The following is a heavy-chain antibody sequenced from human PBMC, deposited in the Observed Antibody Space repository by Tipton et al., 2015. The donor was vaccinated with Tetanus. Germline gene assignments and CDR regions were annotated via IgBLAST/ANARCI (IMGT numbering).Heavy chain of an antibody. D-gene: IGHD5-12*01. CDR1: GFTFDDYA. CDR2: ISSSSGYI. J-gene: IGHJ6*02. CDR3: ARGRGYESPYYYYGMDV. Sequence: SLRLSCVASGFTFDDYAMHWVRQAPGKGLEWVSSISSSSGYIYYADSVKGRFTLSRDNAKNTLYLQMNSLRAEDTAVYYCARGRGYESPYYYYGMDVWGQGTTVTVSS. V-gene: IGHV3-21*01.